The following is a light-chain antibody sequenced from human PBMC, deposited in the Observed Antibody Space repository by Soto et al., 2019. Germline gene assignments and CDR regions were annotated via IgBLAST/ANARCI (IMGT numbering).Light chain of an antibody. J-gene: IGKJ1*01. V-gene: IGKV3-20*01. CDR3: QYYGSSPWM. CDR2: AAS. CDR1: QSVSSNY. Sequence: EIVLTQSPGTLSLSPGERATLSCRASQSVSSNYLAWYLQKPGQAPRLLIYAASYRTTGIPARFSSSGFGIYFSLTISRLEPEDLAVYYFQYYGSSPWMFGQGTKVDIK.